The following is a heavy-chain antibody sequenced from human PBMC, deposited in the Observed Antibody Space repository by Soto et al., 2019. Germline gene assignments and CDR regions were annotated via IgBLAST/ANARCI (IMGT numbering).Heavy chain of an antibody. CDR2: IGYSGAT. Sequence: LSLTCTVSGGSITSGGSFWSWIRQHPGKGPEWIAFIGYSGATSYNPSLASRVTISADTYKSQFSLNLRSVTAAASAVYYCGRGGGSSKWFVHWDQETLVAVSS. V-gene: IGHV4-31*03. J-gene: IGHJ5*02. CDR1: GGSITSGGSF. CDR3: GRGGGSSKWFVH. D-gene: IGHD2-15*01.